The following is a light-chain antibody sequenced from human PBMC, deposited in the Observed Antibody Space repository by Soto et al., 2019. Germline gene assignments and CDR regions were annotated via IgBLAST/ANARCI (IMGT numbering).Light chain of an antibody. Sequence: DIQMTQSPSSLSASVGDRVTITCRASHDISNYLSWYQQKPGKVPKLLIYTSSTLQSGVPSRLSGRGSGTDFTLTIGSLQPEDFATYYCQKHDNAPLTFGGGTKVDIK. V-gene: IGKV1-27*01. CDR3: QKHDNAPLT. J-gene: IGKJ4*01. CDR2: TSS. CDR1: HDISNY.